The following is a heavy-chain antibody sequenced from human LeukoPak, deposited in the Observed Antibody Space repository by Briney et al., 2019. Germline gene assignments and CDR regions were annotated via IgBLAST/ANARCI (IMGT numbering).Heavy chain of an antibody. CDR2: ISAYNGGT. CDR1: GYSFSTTY. V-gene: IGHV1-18*01. CDR3: ARGGTYYPCIDH. J-gene: IGHJ4*01. Sequence: ASVKVSCKASGYSFSTTYINWVRQAPGQGLEWMGRISAYNGGTAYAQKFQGRVTMTTDSSTTTAYMDLASLRSDDTAVYYCARGGTYYPCIDHWGQGTLVTVSS. D-gene: IGHD1-26*01.